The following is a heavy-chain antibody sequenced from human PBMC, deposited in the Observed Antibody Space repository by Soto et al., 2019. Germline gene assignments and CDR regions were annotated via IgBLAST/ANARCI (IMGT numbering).Heavy chain of an antibody. D-gene: IGHD3-16*02. J-gene: IGHJ3*02. CDR2: IYYSGST. CDR3: ARDGYYDYVWGSYRYQRDDPFDI. Sequence: LTLTCTVSGGSVSSGSYYWSWIRQPPGKGLEWIGYIYYSGSTNYNPSLKSRVTISVDTSKNQFSLKLSSVTAADTAVYYCARDGYYDYVWGSYRYQRDDPFDIWGQGTMVTVSS. V-gene: IGHV4-61*01. CDR1: GGSVSSGSYY.